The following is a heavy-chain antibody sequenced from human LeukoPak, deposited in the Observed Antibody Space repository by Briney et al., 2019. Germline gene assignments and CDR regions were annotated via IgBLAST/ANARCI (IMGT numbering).Heavy chain of an antibody. CDR3: ARDDRRKSGSPRWFDP. D-gene: IGHD1-26*01. CDR2: ISYDGTDK. J-gene: IGHJ5*02. CDR1: GFTFSTDT. Sequence: GGSLRLSCVASGFTFSTDTIHWVRQAPGRGLEWVAVISYDGTDKYYADSVKGRFSISRDNAKNSLYLQMSSLRDEDTAVYYCARDDRRKSGSPRWFDPWGQGTLVTVSS. V-gene: IGHV3-30-3*01.